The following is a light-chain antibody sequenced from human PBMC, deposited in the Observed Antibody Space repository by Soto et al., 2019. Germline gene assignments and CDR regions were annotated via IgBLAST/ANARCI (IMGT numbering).Light chain of an antibody. J-gene: IGKJ1*01. V-gene: IGKV3-20*01. CDR3: QQYGTLPPT. Sequence: EIVLTQSPGTLSLSPGERATLSCRASQSVSFNYVAWYQQKPGQAPRLLVRGTFNRVTGIPDRFTGSGSERDFTLTISRLEPEDFGVYFCQQYGTLPPTFGQGTKVDIK. CDR1: QSVSFNY. CDR2: GTF.